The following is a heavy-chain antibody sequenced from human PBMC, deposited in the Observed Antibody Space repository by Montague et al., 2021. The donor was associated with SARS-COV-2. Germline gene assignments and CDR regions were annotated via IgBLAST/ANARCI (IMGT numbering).Heavy chain of an antibody. J-gene: IGHJ6*02. CDR2: IYYSGST. CDR1: GGSFSRGSYY. V-gene: IGHV4-61*01. Sequence: SETLSLTCTVSGGSFSRGSYYWSWIRQPPGNGLEWIGYIYYSGSTNYNPSLKSRVTLSVDTSKNQFSLKLSSVTAADTAVYYCARDPWRITIFGVVTRYGMDVWGQGTTVTVSS. CDR3: ARDPWRITIFGVVTRYGMDV. D-gene: IGHD3-3*01.